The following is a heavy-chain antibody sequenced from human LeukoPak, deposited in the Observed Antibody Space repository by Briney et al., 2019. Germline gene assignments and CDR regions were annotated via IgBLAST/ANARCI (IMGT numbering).Heavy chain of an antibody. CDR1: GFTFSNYA. V-gene: IGHV3-23*01. Sequence: GGSLRLSCAASGFTFSNYAMNWVRQAPGKGLEWVSLISGSTGSTYYADSVKGRFSISRDTSTNTLYLQMNSLRAEDTAVYYCAKRGRYYFDSWGQGTLVTVSS. CDR2: ISGSTGST. CDR3: AKRGRYYFDS. J-gene: IGHJ4*02.